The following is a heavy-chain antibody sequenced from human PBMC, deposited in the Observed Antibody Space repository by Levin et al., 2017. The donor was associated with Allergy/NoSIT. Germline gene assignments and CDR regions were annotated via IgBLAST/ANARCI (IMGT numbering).Heavy chain of an antibody. CDR1: GFTFSSFW. D-gene: IGHD2-15*01. CDR2: IDEGGSFT. J-gene: IGHJ4*02. CDR3: ARDEAGRSGF. V-gene: IGHV3-74*01. Sequence: AGGSLRLSCAASGFTFSSFWMHWVRQVPGKGLVWVSRIDEGGSFTDYADSVKGRFTISRDNAKNTLYLQMNSLGAEDTAIYYCARDEAGRSGFWGQGTLVTVSS.